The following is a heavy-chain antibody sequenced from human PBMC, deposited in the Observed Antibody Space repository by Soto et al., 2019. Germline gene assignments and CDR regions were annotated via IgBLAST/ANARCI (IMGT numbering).Heavy chain of an antibody. V-gene: IGHV3-30*09. CDR3: ARDRKDGGGLVDV. CDR1: GFTFSSYA. CDR2: ISSDGSDK. J-gene: IGHJ6*02. Sequence: QVQLVESGGGVVQPGRSLRLSCAASGFTFSSYAMHWVRQAPSKGLEWVAVISSDGSDKYYADSVKGRFAISRDNPKNTLYGQLNGLRAEATALYDCARDRKDGGGLVDVWGQGPTVTVSS. D-gene: IGHD2-15*01.